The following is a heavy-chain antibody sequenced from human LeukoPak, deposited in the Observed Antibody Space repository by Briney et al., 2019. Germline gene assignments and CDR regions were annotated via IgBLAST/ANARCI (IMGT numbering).Heavy chain of an antibody. CDR1: GDSISNSGW. J-gene: IGHJ5*02. CDR2: IFHSGSI. D-gene: IGHD6-19*01. V-gene: IGHV4-4*02. Sequence: PSGTLSLTCAVFGDSISNSGWCSWVRQPPGKGLEWIGEIFHSGSINYNPSLKSRVTMSVDRSKNQFSLKLSSVTAADTAVYYCARGSHWFDPWGQGTLVTVSS. CDR3: ARGSHWFDP.